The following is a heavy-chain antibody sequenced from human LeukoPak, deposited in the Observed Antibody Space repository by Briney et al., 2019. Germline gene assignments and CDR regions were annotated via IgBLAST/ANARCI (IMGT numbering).Heavy chain of an antibody. CDR2: INHSGST. J-gene: IGHJ4*02. V-gene: IGHV4-34*01. CDR3: ARGRKWLRSYYFDY. D-gene: IGHD5-12*01. CDR1: GVSFSGYY. Sequence: PSETLSLTCAVYGVSFSGYYWSWIRQPPGKGLEWIGEINHSGSTNYNPSLKSRVTISVDTSKNQFSRKLSSVTAADTAVYYCARGRKWLRSYYFDYWGQGTLVTVSS.